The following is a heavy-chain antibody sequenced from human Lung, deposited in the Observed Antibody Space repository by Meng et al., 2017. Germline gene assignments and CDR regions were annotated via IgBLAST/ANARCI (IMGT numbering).Heavy chain of an antibody. J-gene: IGHJ4*02. CDR2: VYHSGRT. D-gene: IGHD3-22*01. Sequence: QVQLQESGPGLVKPSGTLSLTCAVSGGSISSNNWWSWVRQTPGRGLEWIGEVYHSGRTNYNPSLKSRVIISVNNSKNQFSLKLTSVTAADTAVYYCARDDSGYADFDSWGQGTLVTVSS. V-gene: IGHV4-4*02. CDR3: ARDDSGYADFDS. CDR1: GGSISSNNW.